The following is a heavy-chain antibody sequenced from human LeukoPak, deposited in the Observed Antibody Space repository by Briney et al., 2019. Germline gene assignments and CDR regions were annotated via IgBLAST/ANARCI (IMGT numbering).Heavy chain of an antibody. CDR2: IDPSDSYT. CDR3: ARRNCSSTSCPFPFDP. D-gene: IGHD2-2*01. Sequence: GESLKISCKGSGYSFPSYWISWVRQMPGKCLEWMGRIDPSDSYTNYSPSFQGHVTISADKSISTAYLQWSSLKASDTAMYYCARRNCSSTSCPFPFDPWGQGTLVTVSS. CDR1: GYSFPSYW. J-gene: IGHJ5*02. V-gene: IGHV5-10-1*01.